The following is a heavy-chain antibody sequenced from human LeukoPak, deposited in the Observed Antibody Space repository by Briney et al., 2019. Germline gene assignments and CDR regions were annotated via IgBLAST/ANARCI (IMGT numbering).Heavy chain of an antibody. J-gene: IGHJ4*02. D-gene: IGHD6-13*01. CDR2: FDPEDGET. CDR1: GYTLTELS. CDR3: AIELRAAAGIGFDY. Sequence: ASVKVSCKVSGYTLTELSMHWVRQAPGKGLEWMGGFDPEDGETIYAQKFQGRVTMTEDTSTDTAYMELSSLRSEDTAVYYCAIELRAAAGIGFDYWGQGTLVTVSS. V-gene: IGHV1-24*01.